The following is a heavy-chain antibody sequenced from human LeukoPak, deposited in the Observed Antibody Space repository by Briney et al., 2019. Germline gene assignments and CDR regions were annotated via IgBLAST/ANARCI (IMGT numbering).Heavy chain of an antibody. CDR2: IHYSGST. Sequence: PSETLSLTCTVSGGSISSSSYYWGWIRQPPGKGLEWIGSIHYSGSTYYNPSLKSRVTISVDTSKNQFSLKLSSVTAADTAVYYCARIVPAAMKVGFDYWAREPWSPSPQ. D-gene: IGHD2-2*01. CDR1: GGSISSSSYY. V-gene: IGHV4-39*01. CDR3: ARIVPAAMKVGFDY. J-gene: IGHJ4*02.